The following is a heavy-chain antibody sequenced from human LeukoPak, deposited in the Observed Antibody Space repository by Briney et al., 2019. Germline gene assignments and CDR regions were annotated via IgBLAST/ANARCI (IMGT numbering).Heavy chain of an antibody. J-gene: IGHJ6*03. Sequence: PGGSLRLSCAASGFSFSTYNMNWVRQAPGQRLEWVSSITSGSSYIYYADSVKGRFTICRDNAKSSLYLQMDSLRAEDTAVYYCARDPYSGNYGAYYYYYMDVWGKGTTVTISS. CDR2: ITSGSSYI. D-gene: IGHD1-26*01. V-gene: IGHV3-21*01. CDR1: GFSFSTYN. CDR3: ARDPYSGNYGAYYYYYMDV.